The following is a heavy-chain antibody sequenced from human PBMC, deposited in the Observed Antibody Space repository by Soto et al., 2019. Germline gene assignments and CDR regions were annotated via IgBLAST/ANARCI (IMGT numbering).Heavy chain of an antibody. J-gene: IGHJ5*02. CDR2: VNPNTGVT. CDR3: TTLRLDP. CDR1: GYTFTAFY. Sequence: GASVKVSCKASGYTFTAFYMNWVRQAPGQGLEWMGWVNPNTGVTKYAQKFQGRVTMTRDTSINTAYMELSGLTSDDTAVYYCTTLRLDPWGQGTRVTVSS. V-gene: IGHV1-2*02. D-gene: IGHD3-9*01.